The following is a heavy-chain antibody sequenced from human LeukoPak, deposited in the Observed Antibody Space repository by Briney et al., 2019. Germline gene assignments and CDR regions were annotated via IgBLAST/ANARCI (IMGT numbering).Heavy chain of an antibody. CDR1: GGTFSSYA. D-gene: IGHD4-11*01. J-gene: IGHJ5*02. Sequence: AASVKVSCQASGGTFSSYAISWVRQAPGQGLEWMGGIIPIFGTANYAQKFQGRVTITADESTSTAYMELSSLRSEDTAVYYCARTTVSRGWWFDPWGQGTLVTVSS. CDR2: IIPIFGTA. V-gene: IGHV1-69*13. CDR3: ARTTVSRGWWFDP.